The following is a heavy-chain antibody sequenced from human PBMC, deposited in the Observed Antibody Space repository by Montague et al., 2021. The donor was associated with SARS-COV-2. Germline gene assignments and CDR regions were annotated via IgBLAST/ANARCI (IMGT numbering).Heavy chain of an antibody. J-gene: IGHJ6*02. V-gene: IGHV3-30-3*01. CDR3: ARVRVGATDYNYYYGLDV. CDR1: GFTFSSYA. CDR2: ISYDGGNK. Sequence: SLRLSCAASGFTFSSYAMHWVRQAPGKGLEWVAVISYDGGNKHYADSVKGRVTISRDNSKNTLYLQMNSLRADDTAVYYCARVRVGATDYNYYYGLDVWGQGTTVTVSS. D-gene: IGHD1-26*01.